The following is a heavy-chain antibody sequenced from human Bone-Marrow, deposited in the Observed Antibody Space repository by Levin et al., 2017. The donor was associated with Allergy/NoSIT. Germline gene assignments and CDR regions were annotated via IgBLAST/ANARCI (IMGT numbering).Heavy chain of an antibody. D-gene: IGHD3-3*01. CDR1: GFSFTTYG. CDR3: AKGLEDYDFWSGNDAFDI. V-gene: IGHV3-30*18. CDR2: IAYDGYNK. Sequence: GGSLRLSCAASGFSFTTYGMHWVRQAPGKGLEWVAVIAYDGYNKYYADAVTGRFTISRDTSKTTLYLQMNSLRADETAVYYCAKGLEDYDFWSGNDAFDIWGQGTMVTVSS. J-gene: IGHJ3*02.